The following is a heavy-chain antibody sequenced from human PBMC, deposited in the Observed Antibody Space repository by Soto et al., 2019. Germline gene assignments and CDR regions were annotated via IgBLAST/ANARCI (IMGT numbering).Heavy chain of an antibody. J-gene: IGHJ4*02. V-gene: IGHV4-39*01. CDR2: IYYSGST. Sequence: PSETLSLTCTVSGGSISSSSYYWGWIRQPPGKGLEWIGSIYYSGSTYYNPSLKSRVTISVDTSKNQFSLKLSSVTAADTAVYYCARVDSDYRSPRRPFYYFDYWGQGTLVTVSS. CDR3: ARVDSDYRSPRRPFYYFDY. D-gene: IGHD5-12*01. CDR1: GGSISSSSYY.